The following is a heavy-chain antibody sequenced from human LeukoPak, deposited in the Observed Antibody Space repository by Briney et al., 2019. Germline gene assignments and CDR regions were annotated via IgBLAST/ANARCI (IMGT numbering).Heavy chain of an antibody. CDR2: ISAYNGNT. J-gene: IGHJ5*02. D-gene: IGHD6-13*01. CDR3: ARELGVGSSWYLGSRWFDP. Sequence: ASVKVSCKASGYTFTSYGISWVRQAPGQGLEWMGWISAYNGNTNYAQKLQGRVTMTTDTSTSTAYMELRSLRSDDTAVYYCARELGVGSSWYLGSRWFDPWGQGTLVTVSS. CDR1: GYTFTSYG. V-gene: IGHV1-18*01.